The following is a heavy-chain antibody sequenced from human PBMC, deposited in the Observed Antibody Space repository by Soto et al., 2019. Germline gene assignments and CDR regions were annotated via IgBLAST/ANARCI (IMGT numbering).Heavy chain of an antibody. D-gene: IGHD1-1*01. Sequence: ASVKVSCKASGYTFTSYAMHWVRQAPGQRLEWMGWINAGNGNTNYAQKFQGRVTITADESTSTAYMELSSLRSEDTAVYYCARGTGTTTSDDYWGQGTLVTVSS. CDR1: GYTFTSYA. J-gene: IGHJ4*02. CDR2: INAGNGNT. V-gene: IGHV1-3*01. CDR3: ARGTGTTTSDDY.